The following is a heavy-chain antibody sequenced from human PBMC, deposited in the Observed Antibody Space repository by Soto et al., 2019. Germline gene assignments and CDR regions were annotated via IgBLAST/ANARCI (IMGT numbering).Heavy chain of an antibody. D-gene: IGHD4-17*01. Sequence: QVQLVESGGGVVQPGRSLRLSCAASGFTFSSYAMHWVRQAPGKGLEWVAVISYDGSNKYYADSVKGRFTISRDNSKHTLYLQMNSLRAEDKAVYYCARAPTTVTTPYYFDYWGQGTLVTVSS. CDR2: ISYDGSNK. CDR3: ARAPTTVTTPYYFDY. J-gene: IGHJ4*02. CDR1: GFTFSSYA. V-gene: IGHV3-30-3*01.